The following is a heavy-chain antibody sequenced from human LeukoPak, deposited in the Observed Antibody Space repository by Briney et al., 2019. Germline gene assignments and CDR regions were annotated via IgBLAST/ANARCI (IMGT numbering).Heavy chain of an antibody. J-gene: IGHJ4*02. CDR3: AREEGPLVAATHFDY. Sequence: PSETLSLTCTVSGGSISSYYWSWIRQPAGKGLEWIGRIYTSGSTNYNPSLKSRVTMSVDTSKNQFSLKLSSVTAADTAVYYCAREEGPLVAATHFDYWGLGTLVTVSS. CDR1: GGSISSYY. V-gene: IGHV4-4*07. CDR2: IYTSGST. D-gene: IGHD2-15*01.